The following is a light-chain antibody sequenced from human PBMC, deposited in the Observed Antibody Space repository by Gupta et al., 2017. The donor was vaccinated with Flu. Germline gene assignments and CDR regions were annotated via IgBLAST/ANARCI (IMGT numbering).Light chain of an antibody. J-gene: IGKJ1*01. V-gene: IGKV1-39*01. CDR2: AAF. CDR3: QKSYSKALT. Sequence: DIQMTQSPSSLSASVGDRVTITCRASQSISSYVNWYQQKPGKAPKLRSYAAFNLQSGVPSRVSGSGSGTDFTLTIRSLQPEDFATYYCQKSYSKALTFGQGTTVELK. CDR1: QSISSY.